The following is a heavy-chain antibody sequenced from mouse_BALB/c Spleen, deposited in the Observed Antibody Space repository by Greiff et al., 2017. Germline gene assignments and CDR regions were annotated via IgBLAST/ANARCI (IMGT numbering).Heavy chain of an antibody. D-gene: IGHD2-4*01. CDR3: ARKGYYDYDEAGGYFDY. V-gene: IGHV2-2*02. CDR2: IWSGGST. CDR1: GFSLTSYG. J-gene: IGHJ2*01. Sequence: QVQLQQSGPGLVQPSQSLSITCTVSGFSLTSYGVHWVRQSPGKGLEWLGVIWSGGSTDYNAAFISRLSISKDNSKSQVFFKMNSLQANDTAIYYCARKGYYDYDEAGGYFDYWGQGTTLTVSS.